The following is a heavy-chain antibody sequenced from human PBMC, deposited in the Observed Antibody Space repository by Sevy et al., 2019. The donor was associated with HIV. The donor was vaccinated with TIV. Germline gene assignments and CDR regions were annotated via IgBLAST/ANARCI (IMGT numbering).Heavy chain of an antibody. J-gene: IGHJ4*01. CDR2: IWYDGSNK. D-gene: IGHD2-21*02. V-gene: IGHV3-33*01. CDR3: ARESGSDWYLDS. CDR1: GFTFSNKG. Sequence: GGSLRLSCAASGFTFSNKGMHWVRQAPGKGLEWVAVIWYDGSNKYYGDSVKGRFTISRDNSKNTLYLQMNSLRVEDTATYYCARESGSDWYLDSWGHGTLVTVSS.